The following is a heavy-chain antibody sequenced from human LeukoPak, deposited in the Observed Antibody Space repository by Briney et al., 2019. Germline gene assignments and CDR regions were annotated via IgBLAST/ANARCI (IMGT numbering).Heavy chain of an antibody. V-gene: IGHV5-51*01. CDR3: AWRKYFSTWLEP. CDR2: ISPSRSET. CDR1: GLDLNDYW. D-gene: IGHD1-14*01. Sequence: GESLKISCKGSGLDLNDYWIGWVRQMPGKGLEWMGIISPSRSETQYSQPFQGQVTISVDKSTSTAYLQWSSLKASDTAIYYCAWRKYFSTWLEPWGQGTLVTVSS. J-gene: IGHJ5*02.